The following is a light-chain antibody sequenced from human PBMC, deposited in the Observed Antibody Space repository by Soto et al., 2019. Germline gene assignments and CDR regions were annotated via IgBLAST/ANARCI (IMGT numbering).Light chain of an antibody. CDR3: QQYNNWPRT. Sequence: DIVLTQSPVTLSLYPGERATLSCRASQSVSSYLAWYQQKPGQAPRLLIYGASTRATGIPARFSGSGSGTEFTLTINSLQSEDFAVYYCQQYNNWPRTFGQGTKVDIK. CDR2: GAS. V-gene: IGKV3-15*01. CDR1: QSVSSY. J-gene: IGKJ1*01.